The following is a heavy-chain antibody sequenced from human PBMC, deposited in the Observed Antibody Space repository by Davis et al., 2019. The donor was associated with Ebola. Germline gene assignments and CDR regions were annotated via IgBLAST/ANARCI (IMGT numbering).Heavy chain of an antibody. CDR1: GYTFTSYG. J-gene: IGHJ5*02. Sequence: ASVKVSCKASGYTFTSYGISWVRQAPGQGLEWMGWISAYNGNTNYAQKLQGRVTMTRDTSTSTVYMELSSLRSEDTAVYYCARVRHPWQPIDFDPWGQGTLVTVSS. D-gene: IGHD3-10*01. CDR2: ISAYNGNT. V-gene: IGHV1-18*01. CDR3: ARVRHPWQPIDFDP.